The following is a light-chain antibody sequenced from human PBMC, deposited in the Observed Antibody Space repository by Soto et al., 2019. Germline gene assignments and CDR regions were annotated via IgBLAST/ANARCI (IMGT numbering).Light chain of an antibody. CDR2: AAT. V-gene: IGKV1-39*01. Sequence: DIPMTQFPSSLSASVGDTVTITCRASQRIGSSLNWYQQKPGKAPKLLIYAATTLQSEIPPRFSGTTSGTDFTLTISSLQPEDFGTYYCQQSDGVPYTYGQGTKVEIK. J-gene: IGKJ2*01. CDR1: QRIGSS. CDR3: QQSDGVPYT.